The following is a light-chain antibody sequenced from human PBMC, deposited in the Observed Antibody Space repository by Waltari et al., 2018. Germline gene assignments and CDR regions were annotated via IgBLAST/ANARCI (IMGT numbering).Light chain of an antibody. CDR2: WAS. V-gene: IGKV4-1*01. CDR1: QSVLYSSNNKNY. CDR3: QQYYTTPPWT. Sequence: DIVMTQSPDSLAVSLGERATINCKSSQSVLYSSNNKNYLAWYLQKPGQPPKLLMYWASTRESGVPDRFSGSGSGTDFTLTISSLQAEDVAVYYCQQYYTTPPWTFGQGTKVEIK. J-gene: IGKJ1*01.